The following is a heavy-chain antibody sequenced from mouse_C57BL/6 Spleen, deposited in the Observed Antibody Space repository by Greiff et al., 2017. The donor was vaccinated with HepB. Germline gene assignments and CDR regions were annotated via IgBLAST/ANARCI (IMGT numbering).Heavy chain of an antibody. D-gene: IGHD4-1*01. CDR2: IHPNSGST. V-gene: IGHV1-64*01. CDR3: ALLGSHDY. Sequence: QVHVKQSGAELVKPGASVKLSCKASGYTFTSYWMHWVKQRPGQGLEWIGMIHPNSGSTNYNEKFKSKATLTVDKSSSTAYMQLSSLTSEDSAVYYCALLGSHDYWGQGTTLTVSS. J-gene: IGHJ2*01. CDR1: GYTFTSYW.